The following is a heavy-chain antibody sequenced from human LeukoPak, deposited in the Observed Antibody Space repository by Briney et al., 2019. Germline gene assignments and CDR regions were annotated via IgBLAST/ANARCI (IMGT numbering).Heavy chain of an antibody. CDR3: ARGRKSDLRITMVRGVVKGPVFDY. Sequence: KTSETLSLTCAVYGGSFSGYYWSWIRQPPGKGLEWIGEINHSGSTNYNPSLKSRVTISVDTSKNQFSLKLSSVTAADTAVYYCARGRKSDLRITMVRGVVKGPVFDYWGQGTLVTVSS. CDR1: GGSFSGYY. V-gene: IGHV4-34*01. D-gene: IGHD3-10*01. J-gene: IGHJ4*02. CDR2: INHSGST.